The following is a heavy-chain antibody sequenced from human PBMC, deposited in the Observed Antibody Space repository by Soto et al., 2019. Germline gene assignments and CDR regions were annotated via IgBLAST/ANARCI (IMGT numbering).Heavy chain of an antibody. D-gene: IGHD4-17*01. CDR2: IHGGGNSA. V-gene: IGHV3-23*01. J-gene: IGHJ4*02. CDR3: ATNRGPVNTSWPFDA. Sequence: GGSLRLSCAASGFTFSGYAMSWVRQAPGKGLEWVSVIHGGGNSAYYADSVKGRFTISRDNSKNTLYLQMSSLRGEDTAVYYCATNRGPVNTSWPFDAWGQGTLV. CDR1: GFTFSGYA.